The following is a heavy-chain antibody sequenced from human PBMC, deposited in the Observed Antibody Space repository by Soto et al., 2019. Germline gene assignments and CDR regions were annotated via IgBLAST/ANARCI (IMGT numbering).Heavy chain of an antibody. CDR1: GFTFSSYS. J-gene: IGHJ6*02. V-gene: IGHV3-21*01. CDR3: AGDHPNYGRYFDWLLGDYYYYGMDV. CDR2: ISSSSSYI. D-gene: IGHD3-9*01. Sequence: GGSLRLSCAASGFTFSSYSVNWVRQAPGKGLEWVSSISSSSSYIYYADSVKGRFTISRDNSKNTLYLQMNSLRAEDTAVYYCAGDHPNYGRYFDWLLGDYYYYGMDVWGQGTTVTVSS.